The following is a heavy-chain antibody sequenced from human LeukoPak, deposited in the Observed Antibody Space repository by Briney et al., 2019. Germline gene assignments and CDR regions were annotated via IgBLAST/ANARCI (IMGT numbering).Heavy chain of an antibody. CDR3: ARERPGEDTFDI. V-gene: IGHV3-21*01. D-gene: IGHD7-27*01. Sequence: GGSLRLSCAASGFTFSSYSMNWVRQAPGKGLEWVSSISSSSSYIYYADSVKGRFTISRDNAKNSLYLQMNSLRAEDTAVYYCARERPGEDTFDIWGQGTMVTVSS. CDR1: GFTFSSYS. CDR2: ISSSSSYI. J-gene: IGHJ3*02.